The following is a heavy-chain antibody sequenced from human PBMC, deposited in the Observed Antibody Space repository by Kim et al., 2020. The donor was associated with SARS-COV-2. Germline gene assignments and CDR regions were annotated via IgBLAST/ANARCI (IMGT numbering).Heavy chain of an antibody. CDR3: ARESHCPGTRENDN. D-gene: IGHD2-15*01. CDR2: VDSDGRGT. V-gene: IGHV3-74*01. J-gene: IGHJ4*01. Sequence: GGSLRLSCAASGFTFSSYCMYWVRQAPGKGLEWVSCVDSDGRGTCYADSVKGRFTISRDNAKNMVYLQMNSLRVDDTAVYYCARESHCPGTRENDNWG. CDR1: GFTFSSYC.